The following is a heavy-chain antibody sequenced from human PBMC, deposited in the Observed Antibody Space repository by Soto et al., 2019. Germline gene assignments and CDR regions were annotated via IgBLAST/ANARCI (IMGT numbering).Heavy chain of an antibody. CDR3: ARHWITGSYYDVFDI. V-gene: IGHV4-39*01. J-gene: IGHJ3*02. D-gene: IGHD1-26*01. CDR1: GGSISSSRCH. CDR2: IKYSGTT. Sequence: SETLSLTCTVSGGSISSSRCHWGWIRQPPGKGLEWIASIKYSGTTFYNPSLKSRVTLSVDTSKNQFALKLSSVTAAETAVYYCARHWITGSYYDVFDIWGQGTMVTVSS.